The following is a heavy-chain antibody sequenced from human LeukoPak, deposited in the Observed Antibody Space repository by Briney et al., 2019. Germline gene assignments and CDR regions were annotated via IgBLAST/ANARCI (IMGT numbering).Heavy chain of an antibody. CDR3: AKHYYGSGTFLDY. V-gene: IGHV3-23*01. CDR2: ISGSGGST. D-gene: IGHD3-22*01. J-gene: IGHJ4*02. CDR1: GFTFSSYA. Sequence: TGGSVRLSCAASGFTFSSYAMSWVRQAPGKGLEWVSTISGSGGSTYYADSVKGRFTISRDNSKNTLYLQMNSLRAEDTAIYYCAKHYYGSGTFLDYWGQGTLVTVSS.